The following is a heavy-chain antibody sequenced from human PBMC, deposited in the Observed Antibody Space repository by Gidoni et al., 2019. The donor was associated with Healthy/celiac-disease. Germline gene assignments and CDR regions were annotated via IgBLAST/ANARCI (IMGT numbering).Heavy chain of an antibody. CDR2: ISGSGGST. CDR3: AKDQEEQWLVPLDY. Sequence: EVQLLESGGGLVQPGGSLRLSCAASGFTFSSYTMSWVRQAPGKGLEWVSAISGSGGSTYYADSVKGRFTISRDNSKNTLYLQMNSLRAEDTAVYYCAKDQEEQWLVPLDYWGQGTLVTVSS. D-gene: IGHD6-19*01. V-gene: IGHV3-23*01. CDR1: GFTFSSYT. J-gene: IGHJ4*02.